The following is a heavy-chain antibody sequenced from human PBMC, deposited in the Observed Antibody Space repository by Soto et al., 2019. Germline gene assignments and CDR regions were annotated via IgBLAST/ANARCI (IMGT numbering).Heavy chain of an antibody. CDR1: GFTFSSYA. CDR2: MFGIGGST. Sequence: PGGSLRLSCAASGFTFSSYAMSWVRQAPGKGLEWVSVMFGIGGSTYYADSVKCRFTISRDNSKNTLYLQMNSLRAEDTAVYFCSTYYDYVWGPSTEHQSNDYWGQGTLVTVSS. CDR3: STYYDYVWGPSTEHQSNDY. J-gene: IGHJ4*02. V-gene: IGHV3-23*01. D-gene: IGHD3-16*01.